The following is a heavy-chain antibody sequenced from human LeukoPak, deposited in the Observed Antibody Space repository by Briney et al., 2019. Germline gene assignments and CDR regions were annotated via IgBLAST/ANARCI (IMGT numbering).Heavy chain of an antibody. J-gene: IGHJ4*02. CDR2: IDPNTGVT. CDR3: ARSYCGGDCYWTIDY. CDR1: GYTFTGYY. D-gene: IGHD2-21*02. V-gene: IGHV1-2*02. Sequence: ASVKVSCKASGYTFTGYYMHWVRQAPGQGLTWMGWIDPNTGVTNYAQKFQGRVTMTRATSINTAYMELDRLTSDDTAIYYCARSYCGGDCYWTIDYWGQGTLVTVSS.